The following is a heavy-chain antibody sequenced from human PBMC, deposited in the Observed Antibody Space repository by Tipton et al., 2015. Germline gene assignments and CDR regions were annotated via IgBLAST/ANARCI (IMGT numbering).Heavy chain of an antibody. Sequence: SLRLSCAASGFTFSGYPMHWVRQAPGKGLEWVAIIWHDASNEFYADSVKGRFTISRDNSKNTLFLQMSSLRAEDTAIYYCARIGSGPTHFDYWGQGTLVTVSS. V-gene: IGHV3-33*01. D-gene: IGHD3-10*01. J-gene: IGHJ4*02. CDR1: GFTFSGYP. CDR2: IWHDASNE. CDR3: ARIGSGPTHFDY.